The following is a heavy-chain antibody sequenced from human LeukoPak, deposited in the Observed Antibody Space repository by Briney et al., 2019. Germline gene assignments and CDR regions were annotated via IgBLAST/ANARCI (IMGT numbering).Heavy chain of an antibody. CDR2: IKQDGSET. Sequence: GGSLRLSCAASGFTVSSYWISWVRQAPGKWLEWVANIKQDGSETYYVDTVKCRFTISRDNAKNSLYLQMNSLRAEDTAVYYCARARGGIAVYWGQETLVTVSS. CDR1: GFTVSSYW. CDR3: ARARGGIAVY. V-gene: IGHV3-7*01. J-gene: IGHJ4*02. D-gene: IGHD6-19*01.